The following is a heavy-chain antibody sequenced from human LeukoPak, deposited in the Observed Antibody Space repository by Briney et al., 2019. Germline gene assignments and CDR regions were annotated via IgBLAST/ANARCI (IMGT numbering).Heavy chain of an antibody. CDR1: GFTFSEHS. D-gene: IGHD2-15*01. J-gene: IGHJ5*02. CDR2: IKRDGSNT. V-gene: IGHV3-23*05. Sequence: GGSLRLSCEASGFTFSEHSMSWVRQAPGKGLEWVSTIKRDGSNTYYTDSVEGRFTISRDNTKNTLYLEMNTLRAEDTAVYYCAKGGYASCFDPWGQGTQVTVSS. CDR3: AKGGYASCFDP.